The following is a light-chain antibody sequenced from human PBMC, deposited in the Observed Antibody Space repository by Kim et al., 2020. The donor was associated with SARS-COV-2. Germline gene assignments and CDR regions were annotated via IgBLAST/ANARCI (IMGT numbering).Light chain of an antibody. V-gene: IGKV1-5*01. CDR2: GAS. CDR3: QQYNNYTWS. Sequence: ASVGDRVTFTCRASQSINNWVAWYQQKPGKTPNLLIYGASTLENGVPSRFSGRGSGTEFTLTNSSLQPDDFATYYCQQYNNYTWSFGQGTKVDIK. J-gene: IGKJ1*01. CDR1: QSINNW.